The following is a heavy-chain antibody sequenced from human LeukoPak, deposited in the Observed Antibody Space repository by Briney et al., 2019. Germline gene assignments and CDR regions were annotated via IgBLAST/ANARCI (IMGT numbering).Heavy chain of an antibody. D-gene: IGHD3-16*01. Sequence: SETLSLTCTVSGGSISSSRHYWGWIHQPPGKGLEWIGSIYYSGSTHYNPSLKSRVTISVDTSKNQFSLKLSSVTAADTAVYYCARHGGLTQSLAFDIWGQGTMVTVSS. CDR1: GGSISSSRHY. J-gene: IGHJ3*02. CDR3: ARHGGLTQSLAFDI. V-gene: IGHV4-39*01. CDR2: IYYSGST.